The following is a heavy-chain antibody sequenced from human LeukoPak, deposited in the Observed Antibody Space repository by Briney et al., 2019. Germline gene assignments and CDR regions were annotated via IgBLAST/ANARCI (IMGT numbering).Heavy chain of an antibody. D-gene: IGHD2-15*01. CDR1: GGSISSYY. CDR3: ARRGYCSGGSCCPNWFDP. Sequence: SETLSLTCTVSGGSISSYYWSWIRQPPGKGLEWIGYIYYSGSTNYNPSLKSRVTISVDTSKNQFSLKLSSVTAADTAVYYCARRGYCSGGSCCPNWFDPWGQGTLVTVSS. J-gene: IGHJ5*02. V-gene: IGHV4-59*08. CDR2: IYYSGST.